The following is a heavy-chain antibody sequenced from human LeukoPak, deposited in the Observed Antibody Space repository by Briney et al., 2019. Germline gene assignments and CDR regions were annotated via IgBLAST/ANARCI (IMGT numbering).Heavy chain of an antibody. Sequence: PGGSLRLSCAASGFTFSSYAMSWVRQAPGKGLEWVSAISGRGGSTYYADSVKGRFTISRDNSKNTLYLQMNSLGAEDTAVYYCAKAQQPVYLFDYWGQGTLVTVSS. CDR2: ISGRGGST. D-gene: IGHD6-6*01. CDR3: AKAQQPVYLFDY. V-gene: IGHV3-23*01. CDR1: GFTFSSYA. J-gene: IGHJ4*02.